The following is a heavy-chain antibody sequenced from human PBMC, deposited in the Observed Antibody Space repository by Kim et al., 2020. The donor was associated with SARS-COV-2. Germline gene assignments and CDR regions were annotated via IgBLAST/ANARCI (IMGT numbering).Heavy chain of an antibody. CDR2: ISGSGNHI. D-gene: IGHD5-12*01. J-gene: IGHJ4*02. CDR3: ARDSDGYNYTIDY. CDR1: GFTFSDYY. V-gene: IGHV3-11*01. Sequence: GGSLRLSCAASGFTFSDYYMTWIRQPPGKGLEWVSYISGSGNHIYYADSVGGRFAISRDNAKNSLYLQMNSLRAEDTAVYYCARDSDGYNYTIDYWGQGTLITVST.